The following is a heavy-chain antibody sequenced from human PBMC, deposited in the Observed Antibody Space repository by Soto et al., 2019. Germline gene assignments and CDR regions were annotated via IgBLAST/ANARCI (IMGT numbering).Heavy chain of an antibody. CDR1: GFTFSTYT. CDR2: ISGSGGSP. CDR3: AKARCSTTNCYVPDY. Sequence: EVQLLESGGGLVQPGGSLRLSYVASGFTFSTYTMSWVRQAPGKGLEWVSVISGSGGSPSYADSVQGRFSISRDNPKNTLYLQMNSLRGEDTAMYYCAKARCSTTNCYVPDYWGQGTLVTVSS. V-gene: IGHV3-23*01. D-gene: IGHD2-2*01. J-gene: IGHJ4*02.